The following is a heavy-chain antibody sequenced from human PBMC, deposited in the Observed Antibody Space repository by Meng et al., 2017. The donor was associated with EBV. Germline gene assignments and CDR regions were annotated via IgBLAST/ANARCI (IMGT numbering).Heavy chain of an antibody. Sequence: VPCVQFAAEGKKPGSSVKGSCKTSGGPFRYYAISWVRQAPGQGLEWLGGFLPRLGAPNYAQKFHGRVKITADESTSTHYMDLSSLRSEDTAIYYCASESGRGYTPDYWGQGTLVTVSS. J-gene: IGHJ4*02. CDR2: FLPRLGAP. V-gene: IGHV1-69*01. CDR3: ASESGRGYTPDY. D-gene: IGHD3-10*01. CDR1: GGPFRYYA.